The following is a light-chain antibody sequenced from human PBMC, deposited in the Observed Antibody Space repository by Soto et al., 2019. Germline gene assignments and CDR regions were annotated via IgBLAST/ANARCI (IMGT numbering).Light chain of an antibody. J-gene: IGLJ2*01. V-gene: IGLV2-14*03. Sequence: QSALTQPASVSGSPGQSITISCTGTSSDVGGYNFVSWYQQHPGKAPKFIIYDVRNRPSGVSNRFSGSRSGNTASLTISGLRAEDEADYYCSSYTSSSTVIFGGGTKRTAL. CDR3: SSYTSSSTVI. CDR1: SSDVGGYNF. CDR2: DVR.